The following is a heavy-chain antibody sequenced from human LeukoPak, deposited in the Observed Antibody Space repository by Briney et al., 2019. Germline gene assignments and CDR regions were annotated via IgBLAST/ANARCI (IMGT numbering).Heavy chain of an antibody. D-gene: IGHD6-19*01. CDR2: IYYSGST. J-gene: IGHJ5*02. V-gene: IGHV4-31*03. CDR3: AHTNPVAGARQTKAVWFDP. CDR1: GGSISSGGYY. Sequence: PSQNLSLTCTVSGGSISSGGYYWSWIRQHPGKGLEWIGCIYYSGSTYYNPSLKSRVTISVDTSKNQFSLKLSSVTAADTAVYYCAHTNPVAGARQTKAVWFDPWGQGTLVTVSS.